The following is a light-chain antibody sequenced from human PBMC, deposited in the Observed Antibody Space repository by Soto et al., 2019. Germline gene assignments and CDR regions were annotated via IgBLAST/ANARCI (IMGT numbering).Light chain of an antibody. J-gene: IGLJ1*01. V-gene: IGLV2-23*01. CDR3: GSSAPSRTFV. CDR2: EGG. Sequence: QSAPTQPASVSGSPGQSITISCTGSSSAVGSYRFVSWYQHHPGKVPKLIIYEGGKRPSGVSNRFSGSEPGNTASLTISGLQAEDEADYYCGSSAPSRTFVFGTGTKLTVL. CDR1: SSAVGSYRF.